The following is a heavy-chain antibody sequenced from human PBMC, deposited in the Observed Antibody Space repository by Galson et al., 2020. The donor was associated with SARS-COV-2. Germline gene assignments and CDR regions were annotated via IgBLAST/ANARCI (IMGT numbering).Heavy chain of an antibody. V-gene: IGHV4-30-4*01. Sequence: SETLSLTCTVSGGSISSGDYYWNWIRQPPGKGLEWIGYIYYSGSTYYNPSLESRVAISIGTSKNQFSLKLSSVTAADTAVYYCARASRYFDGSGYTWGQGTLVTVSS. CDR2: IYYSGST. CDR1: GGSISSGDYY. D-gene: IGHD3-22*01. J-gene: IGHJ5*02. CDR3: ARASRYFDGSGYT.